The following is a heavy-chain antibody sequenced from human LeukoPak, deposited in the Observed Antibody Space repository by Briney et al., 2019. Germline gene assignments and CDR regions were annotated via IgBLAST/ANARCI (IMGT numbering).Heavy chain of an antibody. CDR1: GYSFTSYW. CDR2: IYPGDSDT. Sequence: GESLKISCKGSGYSFTSYWIGWVRQMPGKGLEWMGIIYPGDSDTRYSTSCQGQVTISADKSISTTYLQWSSLKASDTAMYYCARHLITAAGVSHYYYYMDVWGKGTTVTVSS. J-gene: IGHJ6*03. CDR3: ARHLITAAGVSHYYYYMDV. D-gene: IGHD6-13*01. V-gene: IGHV5-51*01.